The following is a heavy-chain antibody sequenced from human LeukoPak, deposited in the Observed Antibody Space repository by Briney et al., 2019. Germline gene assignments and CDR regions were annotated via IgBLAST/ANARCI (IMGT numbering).Heavy chain of an antibody. CDR2: IYYSGST. D-gene: IGHD1-26*01. Sequence: PSETLSLTCTVSGGSISSYYWSWIRQPPGKGLEWIGYIYYSGSTNYNPSLKSRVTISVDTSKNQSSLKLSSVTAADTAVYYCARGVSRREFDYWGQGTLVTVSS. V-gene: IGHV4-59*01. CDR1: GGSISSYY. J-gene: IGHJ4*02. CDR3: ARGVSRREFDY.